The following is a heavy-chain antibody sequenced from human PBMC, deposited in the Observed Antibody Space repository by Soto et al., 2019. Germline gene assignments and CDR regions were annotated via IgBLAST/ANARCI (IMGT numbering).Heavy chain of an antibody. V-gene: IGHV4-39*01. CDR2: VYYSGRT. CDR3: ARQSSGYTYGGGFDY. J-gene: IGHJ4*02. CDR1: GDSISSDSYY. D-gene: IGHD5-18*01. Sequence: QLQLQESGPGLVKPSETLSLTCTVSGDSISSDSYYWGWIRQPPGKGLECIGSVYYSGRTYYNPSLASRVTISVDTSKSQFSLNLRSVTAADTAVYYCARQSSGYTYGGGFDYWGQGTLVTVSS.